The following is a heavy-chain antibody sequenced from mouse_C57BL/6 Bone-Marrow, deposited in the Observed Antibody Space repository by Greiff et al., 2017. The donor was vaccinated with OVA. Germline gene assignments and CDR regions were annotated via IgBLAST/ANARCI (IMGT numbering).Heavy chain of an antibody. V-gene: IGHV2-6*03. CDR1: GFSLTSYG. Sequence: VKLVESGPGLVAPSQSLSITCTVSGFSLTSYGVHWVRQPPGKGLEWLVVIWSDGSTTYNSALKSRLSISKDNSKSQVFLKMNSLQTDDTAMYYCAKELHYGSRDYAMDYWGQGTSVTVSS. CDR2: IWSDGST. D-gene: IGHD1-1*01. CDR3: AKELHYGSRDYAMDY. J-gene: IGHJ4*01.